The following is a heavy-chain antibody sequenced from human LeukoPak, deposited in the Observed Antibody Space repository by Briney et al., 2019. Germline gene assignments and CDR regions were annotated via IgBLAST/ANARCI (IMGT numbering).Heavy chain of an antibody. CDR1: GFTFSDNG. D-gene: IGHD3-22*01. CDR3: AKARITMIVVAYDFDY. V-gene: IGHV3-33*06. Sequence: GGSLRLSCAGSGFTFSDNGIHWVRQAPGKGLEWVAVIWNDGSKKYYADSVKGRVTISRDNSKNMVYLHMNSLRAEDTAVYYCAKARITMIVVAYDFDYWGQGTLVTVSS. CDR2: IWNDGSKK. J-gene: IGHJ4*02.